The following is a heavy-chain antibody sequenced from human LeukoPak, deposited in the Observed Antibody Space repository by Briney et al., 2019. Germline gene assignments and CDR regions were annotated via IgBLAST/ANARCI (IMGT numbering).Heavy chain of an antibody. D-gene: IGHD2-21*01. J-gene: IGHJ4*02. Sequence: TSQTLSLTCTVSGGSISSGGYYWSWIRQHPGKGLEWIGYIYYSGSTYYNPSLKGRVTISVDTSKNQFSLKLSSVTAADTAVYYCARDLRLGELSYFDYWGQGTLVTVSS. CDR2: IYYSGST. V-gene: IGHV4-31*03. CDR1: GGSISSGGYY. CDR3: ARDLRLGELSYFDY.